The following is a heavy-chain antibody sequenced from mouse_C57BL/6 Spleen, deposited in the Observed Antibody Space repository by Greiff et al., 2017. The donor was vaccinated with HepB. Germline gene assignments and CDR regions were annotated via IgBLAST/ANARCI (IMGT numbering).Heavy chain of an antibody. Sequence: VQLQQSGAELVKPGASVKISCKASGYAFSSYWMNWVKQRPGKGLEWIGQIYPGDGDTNYNGKFKGKATLTADKSSSTAYMQRSSLTSEDSAVYFCARTPRGLRVYLDYWGQGTTLTVSS. CDR3: ARTPRGLRVYLDY. V-gene: IGHV1-80*01. J-gene: IGHJ2*01. CDR2: IYPGDGDT. CDR1: GYAFSSYW. D-gene: IGHD2-4*01.